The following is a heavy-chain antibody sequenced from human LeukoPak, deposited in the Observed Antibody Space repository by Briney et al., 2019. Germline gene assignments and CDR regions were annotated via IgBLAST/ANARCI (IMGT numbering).Heavy chain of an antibody. D-gene: IGHD2-2*01. CDR3: ARDFVPAAIPWFDP. CDR2: INPNSGGT. V-gene: IGHV1-2*02. CDR1: GYTFTGYY. J-gene: IGHJ5*02. Sequence: ASVKVSCKASGYTFTGYYTHWVRQAPGQGLEWMGWINPNSGGTNYAQKFQGRVTMTRDTSISTAYMELSRLRSDDTAVYYCARDFVPAAIPWFDPWGQGTLVTVSS.